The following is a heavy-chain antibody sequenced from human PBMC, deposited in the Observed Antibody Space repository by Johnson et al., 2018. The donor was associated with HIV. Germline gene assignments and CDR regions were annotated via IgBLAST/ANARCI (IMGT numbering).Heavy chain of an antibody. Sequence: QVQLVESGGGVVQPGRSLRLSCAASGFTFSSYAMHWVRQAPGKGLEWVAVISYDGSNKYYADSVKGRFTISRDNSKNTLYLQMNSLRAEDTAVYYCARDREQLVRYAFDIWGQVTMVTVSS. D-gene: IGHD6-6*01. CDR3: ARDREQLVRYAFDI. CDR2: ISYDGSNK. CDR1: GFTFSSYA. J-gene: IGHJ3*02. V-gene: IGHV3-30*04.